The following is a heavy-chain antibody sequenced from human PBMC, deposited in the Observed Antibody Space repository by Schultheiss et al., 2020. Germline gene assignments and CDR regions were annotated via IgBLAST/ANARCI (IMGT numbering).Heavy chain of an antibody. CDR3: ARDGVDTAMGYYFDY. CDR1: GFTFSSYS. V-gene: IGHV3-33*08. Sequence: GESLKISCAASGFTFSSYSMNWVRQAPGKGLEWVAVIWFDGSNKYYADSVKGRFTISRDNSKNTLYLQMNSPRAEDTAVYYCARDGVDTAMGYYFDYWGQGTLVTVSS. J-gene: IGHJ4*02. D-gene: IGHD5-18*01. CDR2: IWFDGSNK.